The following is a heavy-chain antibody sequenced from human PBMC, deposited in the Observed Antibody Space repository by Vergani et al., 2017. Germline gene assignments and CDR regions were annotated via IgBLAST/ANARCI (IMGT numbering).Heavy chain of an antibody. D-gene: IGHD3-16*01. V-gene: IGHV3-7*01. CDR3: ARDLRELKRGGAFDI. J-gene: IGHJ3*02. Sequence: EVQLVESGGGFVQPGGSLRLFCAASGFTFSSYWMSWVRQAPGKGLEWVANIKQDGSEKYYVDSVKGRFTISRDNAKNSLYLQMNSLRAEDTAVYYCARDLRELKRGGAFDIWGQGTMVTVSS. CDR1: GFTFSSYW. CDR2: IKQDGSEK.